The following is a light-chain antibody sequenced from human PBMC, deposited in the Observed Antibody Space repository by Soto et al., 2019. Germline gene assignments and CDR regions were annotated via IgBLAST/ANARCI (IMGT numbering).Light chain of an antibody. CDR2: AVT. J-gene: IGLJ3*02. Sequence: QSVLTQPASVSGSPGQSITIYCTGTSGDVGGYKFVSWYQQHPGKAPKLMIYAVTRRPSGVPDRFSGSKSGNTASLTISGLQAEDEADYYCCSYAGSYTWVFGGGTKLTVL. CDR1: SGDVGGYKF. CDR3: CSYAGSYTWV. V-gene: IGLV2-11*01.